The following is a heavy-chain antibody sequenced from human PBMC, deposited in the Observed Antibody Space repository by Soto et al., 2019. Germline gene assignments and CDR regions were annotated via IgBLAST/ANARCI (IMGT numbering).Heavy chain of an antibody. D-gene: IGHD3-10*01. CDR1: GYTFTGYY. CDR3: ARSPDYDSGSPYSYGMDI. J-gene: IGHJ6*02. V-gene: IGHV1-2*04. CDR2: INPNSGGT. Sequence: ASVKVSCKASGYTFTGYYMHWVRQAPGQGLEWMGWINPNSGGTNYAQKFQGWVTMTRDTSISTAYMELSRLRSDDTAVYYCARSPDYDSGSPYSYGMDIWGQGNTLTVSS.